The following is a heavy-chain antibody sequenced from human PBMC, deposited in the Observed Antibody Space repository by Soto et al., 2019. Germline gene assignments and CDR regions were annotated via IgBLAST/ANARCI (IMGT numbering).Heavy chain of an antibody. Sequence: PGGSLRLSCAASGFTFSSYWMSWVRQAPGKGLEWVANIKQDGSEKYYVDSVKGRFTISRDNAKNSLYLQMNSLRAEDMAVYYCAREPSIAVAGDAFDIWGQGTMVTVSS. D-gene: IGHD6-19*01. CDR1: GFTFSSYW. J-gene: IGHJ3*02. V-gene: IGHV3-7*03. CDR3: AREPSIAVAGDAFDI. CDR2: IKQDGSEK.